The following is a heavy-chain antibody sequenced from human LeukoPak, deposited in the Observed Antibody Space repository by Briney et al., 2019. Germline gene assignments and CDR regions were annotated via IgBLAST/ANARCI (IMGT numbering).Heavy chain of an antibody. CDR3: AKGSPPTMVRGVIDAFDI. Sequence: GGSLRLSCAASGFTFSSYGMHWVRQAPGKGLEWVAFIRYDGSNKYYADSVKGRFTISRDNSKNTLYLQMNSLRAEDTAVYYCAKGSPPTMVRGVIDAFDIWGQGTMVTVSS. V-gene: IGHV3-30*02. CDR1: GFTFSSYG. J-gene: IGHJ3*02. CDR2: IRYDGSNK. D-gene: IGHD3-10*01.